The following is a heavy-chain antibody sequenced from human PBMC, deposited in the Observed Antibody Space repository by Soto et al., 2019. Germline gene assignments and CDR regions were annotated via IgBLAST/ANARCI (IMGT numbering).Heavy chain of an antibody. Sequence: WGALRLSCASSGFTFSNAWMTWVRQAPGKGLEWVGRIKSKTDGGTTDYAAPVKGRFTISRDDSKNTLYLQMNSLKTEDTAVYYCTTDVTHPQYSRTSVNYWGQGTLVTVSS. CDR3: TTDVTHPQYSRTSVNY. J-gene: IGHJ4*02. D-gene: IGHD6-6*01. V-gene: IGHV3-15*07. CDR2: IKSKTDGGTT. CDR1: GFTFSNAW.